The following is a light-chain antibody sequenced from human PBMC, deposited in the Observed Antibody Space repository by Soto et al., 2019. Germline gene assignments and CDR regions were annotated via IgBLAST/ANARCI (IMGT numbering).Light chain of an antibody. V-gene: IGLV2-11*01. Sequence: QSALTQPRSVSVSPGQSVTISCTGTGSDVGGYNYVSWYQQYPDKAPKVMIYDVTKRPAGVPDRFSGSKSGNTASLTISGLQADDEADYYCCSYAGSYTYVFGTGTKLTVL. J-gene: IGLJ1*01. CDR1: GSDVGGYNY. CDR2: DVT. CDR3: CSYAGSYTYV.